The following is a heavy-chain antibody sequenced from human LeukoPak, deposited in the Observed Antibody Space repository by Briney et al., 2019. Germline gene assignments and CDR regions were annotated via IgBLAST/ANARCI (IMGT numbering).Heavy chain of an antibody. V-gene: IGHV4-39*01. CDR1: GGSISSSSYY. CDR2: IYYSGST. CDR3: ARRCSSTSCYAWFDP. Sequence: SETLSLTCTVSGGSISSSSYYWGWIRQPPGKGLEWIGSIYYSGSTYYNPSLKSRVTTSVDTSKNQFSLKLSSVTAADTAVYYCARRCSSTSCYAWFDPWGQGTLVTVSS. D-gene: IGHD2-2*01. J-gene: IGHJ5*02.